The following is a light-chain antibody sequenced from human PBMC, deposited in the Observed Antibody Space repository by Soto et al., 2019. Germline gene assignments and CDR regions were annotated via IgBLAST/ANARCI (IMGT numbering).Light chain of an antibody. CDR1: QSVDIN. CDR2: GAS. CDR3: QQYGSSAIA. V-gene: IGKV3-20*01. J-gene: IGKJ5*01. Sequence: EIVLTQSPGTLSVSPGDRVTLSCRASQSVDINLAWYQQRAGQAPRLLVYGASSRATGIPDRFSGSGSGTDFTLTISRLEPEDFAVYYCQQYGSSAIAFGQGTRLEIK.